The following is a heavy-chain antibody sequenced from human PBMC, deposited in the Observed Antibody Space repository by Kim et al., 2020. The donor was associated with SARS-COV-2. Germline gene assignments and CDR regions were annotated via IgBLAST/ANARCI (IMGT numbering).Heavy chain of an antibody. V-gene: IGHV4-39*01. D-gene: IGHD6-13*01. CDR2: IYYSGST. J-gene: IGHJ5*02. Sequence: SETLSLTCTVSGGSISSSSYYWGWIRQPPGKGLEWIGSIYYSGSTYYNPSLKSRVTISVDTSKNQFSLRLSSVTAADTAVYYCARHSSSWYWFDPWGQGT. CDR3: ARHSSSWYWFDP. CDR1: GGSISSSSYY.